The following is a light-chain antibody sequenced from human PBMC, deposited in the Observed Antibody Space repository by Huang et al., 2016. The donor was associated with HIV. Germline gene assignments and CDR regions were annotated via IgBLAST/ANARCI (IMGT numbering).Light chain of an antibody. CDR2: GGS. CDR3: QQYQVWPPAT. Sequence: EIVMTQSPATLSLSPGERATLSCRTSQRIGTNLAWYQQNPGQAPRRLIYGGSTRASGIPDRVSGSGSGTELTLTIYSRQAEDFAVYYCQQYQVWPPATFGQGTRVEIK. V-gene: IGKV3-15*01. CDR1: QRIGTN. J-gene: IGKJ1*01.